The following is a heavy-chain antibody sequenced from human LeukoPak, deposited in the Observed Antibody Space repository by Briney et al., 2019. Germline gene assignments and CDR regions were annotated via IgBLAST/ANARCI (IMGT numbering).Heavy chain of an antibody. CDR3: ARSGDNTGAFDI. D-gene: IGHD2-8*02. Sequence: PGGSLRLSCAASGFTFSSFGMHWVRQAPGKGLEWVAVISYDGSNKYYADSVKGRFTISRDNSKNTLYLQMNSLRAEDTAVYYCARSGDNTGAFDIWGQGTMVTVSS. CDR1: GFTFSSFG. J-gene: IGHJ3*02. CDR2: ISYDGSNK. V-gene: IGHV3-30*03.